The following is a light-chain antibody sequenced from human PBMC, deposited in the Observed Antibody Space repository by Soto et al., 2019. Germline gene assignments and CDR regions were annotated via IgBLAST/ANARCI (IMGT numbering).Light chain of an antibody. CDR3: QQFHSYALT. CDR1: QGISSA. J-gene: IGKJ4*01. CDR2: DAS. Sequence: AIQLTQSPSSLPASVGDRVIISCRARQGISSALAWYQQKPGRAPRLLIYDASSLQSGVPSRFSGSGAGTDFTLTISSLQPEDFATYYCQQFHSYALTFGGGTKVEIK. V-gene: IGKV1-13*02.